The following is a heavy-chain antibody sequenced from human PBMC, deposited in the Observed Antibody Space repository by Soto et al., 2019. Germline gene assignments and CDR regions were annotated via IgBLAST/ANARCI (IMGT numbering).Heavy chain of an antibody. Sequence: SETLSLTCAVSGGSISSGGYSWSWIRQPPGKGLEWIGYIYHSGSTYYNPSLKSRVTISVDRSKNQFSLKLSSVTAADTAVYYCARDTGSGWYPAADVFESWGQGTMVTVSS. CDR1: GGSISSGGYS. CDR2: IYHSGST. J-gene: IGHJ3*02. CDR3: ARDTGSGWYPAADVFES. D-gene: IGHD6-13*01. V-gene: IGHV4-30-2*01.